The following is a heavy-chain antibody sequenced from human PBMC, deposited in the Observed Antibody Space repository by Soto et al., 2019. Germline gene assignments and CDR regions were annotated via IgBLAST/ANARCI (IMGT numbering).Heavy chain of an antibody. Sequence: QVQLVQSGAEVKKPGASVKVSCKASGYNFNNYGVTWVRQAPGQGLEWMGWIGVYNGNTKYPQKVQGRVTVTADTSTSTAYMELRSLTSDDTAVYYCARDIAGGEDIWGPGTMVTVSS. D-gene: IGHD1-26*01. CDR1: GYNFNNYG. V-gene: IGHV1-18*01. CDR2: IGVYNGNT. CDR3: ARDIAGGEDI. J-gene: IGHJ3*02.